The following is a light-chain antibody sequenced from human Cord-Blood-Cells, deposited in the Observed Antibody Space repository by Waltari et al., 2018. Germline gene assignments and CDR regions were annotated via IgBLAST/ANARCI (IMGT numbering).Light chain of an antibody. J-gene: IGLJ1*01. CDR2: EGS. V-gene: IGLV2-23*01. CDR1: SSDVGSYNL. CDR3: CSYAGSSTYV. Sequence: QSALTQPASVSGSPGPSITISCTVTSSDVGSYNLVSWYQQHPGKAPKLMIYEGSKRPSGVSNRFSGSKSGNTASLTISGLQAEDEADYYCCSYAGSSTYVFGTGTKVTVL.